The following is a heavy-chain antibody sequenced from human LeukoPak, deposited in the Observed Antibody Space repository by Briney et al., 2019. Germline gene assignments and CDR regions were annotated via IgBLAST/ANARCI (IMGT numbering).Heavy chain of an antibody. D-gene: IGHD2-15*01. V-gene: IGHV1-69*06. CDR1: GGTLNSYV. CDR3: ATLCCGSYYMDV. Sequence: SVKVSCKASGGTLNSYVISWVRQAPGQGLEWMGGIIPISGTTNYVQKFQGRVTITADKSTSTAYMELSSLRSEDTAVYYCATLCCGSYYMDVWGKGTTVTVSS. CDR2: IIPISGTT. J-gene: IGHJ6*03.